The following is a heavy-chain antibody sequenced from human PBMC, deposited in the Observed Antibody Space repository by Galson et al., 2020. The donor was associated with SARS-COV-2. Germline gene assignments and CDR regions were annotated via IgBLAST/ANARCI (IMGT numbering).Heavy chain of an antibody. CDR1: GFAFSGYE. Sequence: GESLKISCAASGFAFSGYELNWVRQSPGKGLEWLSYISSSGITTYYAESVEGRFTISRDNAENSVFLQMNSLRAEDTAVYYCATLHWNRAFDFWGQGTKVTVSS. CDR2: ISSSGITT. J-gene: IGHJ3*01. V-gene: IGHV3-48*03. CDR3: ATLHWNRAFDF. D-gene: IGHD1-1*01.